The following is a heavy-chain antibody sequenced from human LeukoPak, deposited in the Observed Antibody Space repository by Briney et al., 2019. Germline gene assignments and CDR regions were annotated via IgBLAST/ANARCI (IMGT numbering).Heavy chain of an antibody. Sequence: ASVKVSCKASGYTFTGYYMHWVRQAPGQGLEWMGWINPNSGGTNYAQKFQGRVTMTRDTSISTAYMELSRLRPDDTAVYYCARDREIVEMATIPDIWGQGTMVTVSS. D-gene: IGHD5-24*01. CDR3: ARDREIVEMATIPDI. CDR2: INPNSGGT. V-gene: IGHV1-2*02. CDR1: GYTFTGYY. J-gene: IGHJ3*02.